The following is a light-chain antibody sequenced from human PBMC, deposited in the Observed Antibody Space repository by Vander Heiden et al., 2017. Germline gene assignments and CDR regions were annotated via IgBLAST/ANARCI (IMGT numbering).Light chain of an antibody. CDR2: LGS. CDR3: MQALQTPLT. CDR1: QSLLHSNGYNY. J-gene: IGKJ4*01. Sequence: DFVIPQSPPSLLVTPGAPASISCRSSQSLLHSNGYNYLDWYLQKPGQSPQLLIYLGSNRASGVPDRFSGSGSGTDFTLKISRVEAEDVGVYYCMQALQTPLTFGGGTKVEIK. V-gene: IGKV2-28*01.